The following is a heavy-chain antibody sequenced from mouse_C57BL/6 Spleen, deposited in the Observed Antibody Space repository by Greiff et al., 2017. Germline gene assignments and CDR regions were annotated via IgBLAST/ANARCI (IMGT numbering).Heavy chain of an antibody. CDR2: INPSSGYT. Sequence: VQLVQSGAELAKPGASVKLSCKASGYTFTSYWMHWVKQSPGQGLEWIGYINPSSGYTKYNQKFKDKATLTADKSSSTAYMQLSSLTYEDSAVYYCARDKTTVVAYWYLDVWGTGTTVTVSS. CDR3: ARDKTTVVAYWYLDV. J-gene: IGHJ1*03. D-gene: IGHD1-1*01. CDR1: GYTFTSYW. V-gene: IGHV1-7*01.